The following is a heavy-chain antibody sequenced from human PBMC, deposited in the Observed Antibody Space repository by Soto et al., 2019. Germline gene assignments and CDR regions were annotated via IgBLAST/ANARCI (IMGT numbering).Heavy chain of an antibody. CDR1: GYSFTSYW. D-gene: IGHD1-26*01. CDR2: IYPGDSDT. Sequence: GASLKISCKGSGYSFTSYWSGSVRQMPGKGLEWMGIIYPGDSDTRYSPSFQGQVTISADKSMSTAYLQWSSLKASDTAMYYCARSGSYYYYYGMDVWGQGTTVNVSS. CDR3: ARSGSYYYYYGMDV. V-gene: IGHV5-51*01. J-gene: IGHJ6*02.